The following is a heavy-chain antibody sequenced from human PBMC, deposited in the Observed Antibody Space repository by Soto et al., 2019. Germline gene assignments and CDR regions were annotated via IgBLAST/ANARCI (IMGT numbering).Heavy chain of an antibody. CDR3: ANLFVVVVAATDFEY. Sequence: PGGSLRLSCAASVFTFSSYAMHCARQAPGKGLEWVSAISGSGGSTYYADSGKGRFTMFRDNSNNTLYLQMNSLRAEDTAVYYCANLFVVVVAATDFEYWSQGTMVTVSS. D-gene: IGHD2-15*01. CDR2: ISGSGGST. V-gene: IGHV3-23*01. J-gene: IGHJ4*02. CDR1: VFTFSSYA.